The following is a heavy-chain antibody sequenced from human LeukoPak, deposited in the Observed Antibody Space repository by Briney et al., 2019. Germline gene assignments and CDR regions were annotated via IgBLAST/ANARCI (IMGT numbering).Heavy chain of an antibody. J-gene: IGHJ6*04. CDR3: ARGDCSSTSCQDYYYGMDV. CDR1: GFTFSSYE. V-gene: IGHV3-48*03. D-gene: IGHD2-2*01. CDR2: ISRSGRTI. Sequence: GSLRLSCAASGFTFSSYEMNWVRQAPGKGLEWVSYISRSGRTIYYADSVKGRFTISRDNAKNSLYLQMNSLRAEDTAVYYCARGDCSSTSCQDYYYGMDVWGKGTTVTVSS.